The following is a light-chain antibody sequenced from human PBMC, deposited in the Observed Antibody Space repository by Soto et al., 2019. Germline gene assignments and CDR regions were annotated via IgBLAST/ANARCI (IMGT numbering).Light chain of an antibody. Sequence: QTVVTQEPSFSVSPGGTVTLTCGLSSGSVSTSYYPSWYQQTPGQAPRTLIDSTNTRSSGVPDRFSGSILGNKAALTITGAQADDESDYYCVLYMGRGIRVFGGGTKLTVL. V-gene: IGLV8-61*01. CDR3: VLYMGRGIRV. CDR1: SGSVSTSYY. J-gene: IGLJ3*02. CDR2: STN.